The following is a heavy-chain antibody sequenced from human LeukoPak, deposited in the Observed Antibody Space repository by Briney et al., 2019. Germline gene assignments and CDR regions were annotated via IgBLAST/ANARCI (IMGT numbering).Heavy chain of an antibody. CDR1: GYTFTSYG. CDR3: ARMDSGSLSYYYYYMDV. D-gene: IGHD1-26*01. CDR2: VSAYNGNT. Sequence: ASVKVSCKASGYTFTSYGISWVRQAPGQGLEWMGWVSAYNGNTNYAQKLQGRVTMTTDTSTSTAYMELRSLRSDDTAVYYCARMDSGSLSYYYYYMDVWGKGTTVTVSS. J-gene: IGHJ6*03. V-gene: IGHV1-18*01.